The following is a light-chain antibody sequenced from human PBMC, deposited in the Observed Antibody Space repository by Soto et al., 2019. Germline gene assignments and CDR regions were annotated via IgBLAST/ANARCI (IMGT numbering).Light chain of an antibody. CDR3: SSYTSSSTHGV. CDR2: EVS. CDR1: SSDVGGYNY. Sequence: QSALTQPASVSGSPGQSITISCTGNSSDVGGYNYVSWYQQHPGKAPKLMIYEVSNRPSGVSNRFSGSKSGNTASLTISGLQAEDEAVYYCSSYTSSSTHGVFGGGTKLTVL. V-gene: IGLV2-14*01. J-gene: IGLJ3*02.